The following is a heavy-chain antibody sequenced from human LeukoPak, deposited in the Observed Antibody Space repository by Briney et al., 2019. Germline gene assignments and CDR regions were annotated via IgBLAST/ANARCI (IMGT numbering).Heavy chain of an antibody. CDR2: IKKDGSNK. D-gene: IGHD5-18*01. CDR3: ARDLSGVTGYIYGRGIDY. J-gene: IGHJ4*02. Sequence: PGGSLRLSCAASGFTFSSYWMSWVRQAPGKGLEWVANIKKDGSNKYYVDSVKGRFTISRDNAKTSLYLQMNSLRAEDTAVYSCARDLSGVTGYIYGRGIDYWGEGTVVTVS. V-gene: IGHV3-7*01. CDR1: GFTFSSYW.